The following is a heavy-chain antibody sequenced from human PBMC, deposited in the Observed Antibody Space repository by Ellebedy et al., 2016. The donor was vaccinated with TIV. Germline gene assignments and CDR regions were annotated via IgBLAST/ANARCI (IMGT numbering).Heavy chain of an antibody. V-gene: IGHV3-74*03. D-gene: IGHD7-27*01. CDR3: ARPPPNTGGDAFDI. CDR2: ITGDGGGT. Sequence: PGGSLRLSCAASGFTFYSYWMHWVRQVPGKGLVWVSRITGDGGGTAYADSVKGRFTVSRDNAKSTLYLQMNSLRAEDSAVYYCARPPPNTGGDAFDIWGQGTIVTVSS. J-gene: IGHJ3*02. CDR1: GFTFYSYW.